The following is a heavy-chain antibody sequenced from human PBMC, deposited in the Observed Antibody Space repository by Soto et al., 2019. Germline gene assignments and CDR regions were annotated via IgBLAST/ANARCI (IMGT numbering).Heavy chain of an antibody. J-gene: IGHJ1*01. CDR3: ARDQSYYDLYWWLET. D-gene: IGHD3-22*01. CDR1: GYTFTSTY. Sequence: GASVKVSCKASGYTFTSTYMHWVRQAPGQGLEWMGVIDPNGGRTIYAEKFQGRLTLTRDTSTATDYMQLSSLRPEDTAMYFCARDQSYYDLYWWLETWG. CDR2: IDPNGGRT. V-gene: IGHV1-46*01.